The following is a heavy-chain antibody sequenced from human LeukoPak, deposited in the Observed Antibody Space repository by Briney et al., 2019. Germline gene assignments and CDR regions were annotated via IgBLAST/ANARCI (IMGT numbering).Heavy chain of an antibody. D-gene: IGHD6-13*01. V-gene: IGHV4-39*01. CDR2: IYYSGST. CDR1: GGSISSSSYY. J-gene: IGHJ4*02. Sequence: SETLSLTCTVSGGSISSSSYYWGWIRQPPGKGLEWIGSIYYSGSTYYNPSLKSRVTISVDTSKNQFSLKLSSVTAADTAVYYCAGGPSAAAVWGQGTLVTVSA. CDR3: AGGPSAAAV.